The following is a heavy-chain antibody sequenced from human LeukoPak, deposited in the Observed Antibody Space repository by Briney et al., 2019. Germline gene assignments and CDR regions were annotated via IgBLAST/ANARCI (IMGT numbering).Heavy chain of an antibody. D-gene: IGHD3-9*01. Sequence: SSVKVSCKASGGTFSSYAISWVRQAPGQGLEWMGGIIPIFGTANYAQKFQGRVTITTDESTSTAYMELSSLRSEDTAVYYCATDREDILTGYYRFDYWGQGTLVTVSS. CDR3: ATDREDILTGYYRFDY. CDR2: IIPIFGTA. V-gene: IGHV1-69*05. J-gene: IGHJ4*02. CDR1: GGTFSSYA.